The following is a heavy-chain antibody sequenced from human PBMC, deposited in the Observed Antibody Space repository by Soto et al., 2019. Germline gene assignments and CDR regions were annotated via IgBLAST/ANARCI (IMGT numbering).Heavy chain of an antibody. V-gene: IGHV4-31*03. CDR3: ARGPAGGYYYGMDV. D-gene: IGHD6-25*01. J-gene: IGHJ6*02. Sequence: QVQLQESGPGLVKPSQTLSLTCTVSGGSISSGGYYWSWIRQHPGKGLEWIGYIYYSGSTYYNPSRKSRVTISVDTSKNQFSLKLSSVTAADTAVYYCARGPAGGYYYGMDVWGQGTTVTVSS. CDR2: IYYSGST. CDR1: GGSISSGGYY.